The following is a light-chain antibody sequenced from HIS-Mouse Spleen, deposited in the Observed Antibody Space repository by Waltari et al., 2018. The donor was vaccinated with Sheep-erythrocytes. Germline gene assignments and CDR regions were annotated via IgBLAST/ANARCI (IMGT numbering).Light chain of an antibody. CDR1: IRYVCGENY. CDR2: DVS. V-gene: IGLV2-14*03. Sequence: QSALTPPASVSGSPGQSITLSRTRTIRYVCGENYVSWYQQHPGKALKLMIYDVSNRPSGVSNRFSGSKAGNTASLTISGLQAEDEADYYCSSYTSSSTWVFGGGTKLTVL. J-gene: IGLJ3*02. CDR3: SSYTSSSTWV.